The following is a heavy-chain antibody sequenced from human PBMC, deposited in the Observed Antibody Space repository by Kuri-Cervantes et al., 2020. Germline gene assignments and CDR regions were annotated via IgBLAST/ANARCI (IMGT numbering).Heavy chain of an antibody. D-gene: IGHD2-21*02. CDR3: AKEKVADYYFDY. CDR2: INRDGNKI. V-gene: IGHV3-23*01. CDR1: GFTLSNYG. Sequence: GESLKISCAASGFTLSNYGMRWVRQAPGGGLEWVSSINRDGNKIYYAGSVKGRFTISRDISKNTLFLQMNSLSAEDTAVYYCAKEKVADYYFDYWGQGTLVTVSS. J-gene: IGHJ4*02.